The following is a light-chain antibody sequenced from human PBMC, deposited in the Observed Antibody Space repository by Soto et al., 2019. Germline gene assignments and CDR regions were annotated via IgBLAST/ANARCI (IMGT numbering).Light chain of an antibody. CDR3: QPYLSYSEA. CDR2: KAS. Sequence: DIQMTQSPSTLSGSVGDRVTITCRASQTISSWLAWYQQKPGKAPKLLIYKASTLKSGVPSRFSGGGSGTDFTLNISSLQTDDFAPYYRQPYLSYSEAFGQGTKVELK. CDR1: QTISSW. V-gene: IGKV1-5*03. J-gene: IGKJ1*01.